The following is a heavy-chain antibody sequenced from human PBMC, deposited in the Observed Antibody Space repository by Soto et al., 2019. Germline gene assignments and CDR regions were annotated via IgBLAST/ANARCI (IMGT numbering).Heavy chain of an antibody. Sequence: QVQLVQSGGEVKKPGASVKVSCKASGYTFTNYGISWVRQAPGQGLEWMGWINVYNGNTKYAQKVKGRVTMTTETSTSTAYMELRSLRSDDKAVYYCARGVGSGSYYNQYHWFDPWGQGTLVTVSS. D-gene: IGHD3-10*01. CDR1: GYTFTNYG. J-gene: IGHJ5*02. V-gene: IGHV1-18*01. CDR3: ARGVGSGSYYNQYHWFDP. CDR2: INVYNGNT.